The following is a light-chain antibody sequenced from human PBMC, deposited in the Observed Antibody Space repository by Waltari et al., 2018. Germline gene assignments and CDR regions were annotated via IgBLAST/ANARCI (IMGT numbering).Light chain of an antibody. CDR2: FAS. Sequence: DIQMTQSPSSLSASVGDTVTLTCRASQGIRNYLAWYQQKPGNAPRPLIYFASNLEVGVPSRFSGSGSGTEFTLIITRLQAEDFATYYCQQHNNYPRTFGQGTKV. CDR1: QGIRNY. CDR3: QQHNNYPRT. V-gene: IGKV1-17*01. J-gene: IGKJ1*01.